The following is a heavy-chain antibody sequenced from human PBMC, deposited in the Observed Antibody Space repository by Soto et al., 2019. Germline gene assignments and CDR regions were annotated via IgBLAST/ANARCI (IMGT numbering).Heavy chain of an antibody. J-gene: IGHJ3*02. CDR3: AREFGELERRAFDI. CDR1: GFTFSDYY. V-gene: IGHV3-11*01. Sequence: GGSLRLSCAASGFTFSDYYMSWIRQAPGKGLEWVSYISSSGSTIYYADSVKGRFTISRDNAKNSLYLQMNSLRAEDTAVYYCAREFGELERRAFDIWGQGTMVTVSS. D-gene: IGHD1-1*01. CDR2: ISSSGSTI.